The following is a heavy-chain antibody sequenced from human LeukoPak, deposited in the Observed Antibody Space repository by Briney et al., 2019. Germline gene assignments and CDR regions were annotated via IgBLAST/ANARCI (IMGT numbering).Heavy chain of an antibody. V-gene: IGHV1-2*02. CDR1: GYTFTGYY. J-gene: IGHJ4*02. Sequence: ASVKVSCKASGYTFTGYYLHWVRQAPGQGLAWMGWINPNSGGTNYAQKFQGRVTMTRDTSISTAYMELSRLRSDDTAVYYCAPGAAMVGPYYFDYWGQGTLVTVSS. D-gene: IGHD5-18*01. CDR2: INPNSGGT. CDR3: APGAAMVGPYYFDY.